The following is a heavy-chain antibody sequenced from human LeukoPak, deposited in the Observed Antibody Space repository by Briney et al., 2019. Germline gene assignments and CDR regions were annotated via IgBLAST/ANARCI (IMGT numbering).Heavy chain of an antibody. CDR2: ISYIGST. Sequence: SETLSLTCTVSGDSIRSYYWSWIRQPPGKGLEWVGSISYIGSTHSNPSLRSRVTISVDTSKNQFSLRLSSVTAADTAIYYCARHLTVTGYGNDAFDIWGQGTMVTVSS. CDR3: ARHLTVTGYGNDAFDI. CDR1: GDSIRSYY. V-gene: IGHV4-59*08. J-gene: IGHJ3*02. D-gene: IGHD3-9*01.